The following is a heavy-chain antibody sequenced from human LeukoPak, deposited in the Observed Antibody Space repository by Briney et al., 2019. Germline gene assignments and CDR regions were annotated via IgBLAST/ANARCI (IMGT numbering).Heavy chain of an antibody. V-gene: IGHV4-39*07. D-gene: IGHD1-26*01. Sequence: SETLSLTCTVSGGSISSSSYYWGWIRQPPGKGLEWIGSIYYSGSTYYNPSLKSRVTIPVDTSKNQFSLKLSSVTAADTAVYYCARTLGASVDYWGQGTLVTVSS. CDR2: IYYSGST. CDR3: ARTLGASVDY. CDR1: GGSISSSSYY. J-gene: IGHJ4*02.